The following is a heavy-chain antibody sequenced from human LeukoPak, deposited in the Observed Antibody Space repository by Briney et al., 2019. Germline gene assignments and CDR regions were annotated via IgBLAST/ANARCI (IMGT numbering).Heavy chain of an antibody. CDR1: GFTFSDYY. CDR2: ISSSSSYT. J-gene: IGHJ5*02. V-gene: IGHV3-11*06. CDR3: ARDPRNKGLDP. D-gene: IGHD1/OR15-1a*01. Sequence: GGSLRLSCAASGFTFSDYYMSWIRQAPGKGLEWVSCISSSSSYTNYADSVKGRFTISRDNAKNTMYLQMNGLRDEDTAIYYCARDPRNKGLDPWGQGTLVTVSS.